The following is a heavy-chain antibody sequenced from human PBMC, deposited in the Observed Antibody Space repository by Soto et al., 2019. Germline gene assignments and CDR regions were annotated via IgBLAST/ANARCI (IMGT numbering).Heavy chain of an antibody. J-gene: IGHJ3*01. Sequence: PSETLSLTCTVSGGSISGYHWSWMRQRPGKGLEWIGHIYYSGGTSYDPSLKSRVTISLEASKNQFSLKLNSVTAADAAVYHRARWAYSFGHGGFDVWGQGTMVTVSS. D-gene: IGHD1-26*01. CDR1: GGSISGYH. V-gene: IGHV4-59*08. CDR2: IYYSGGT. CDR3: ARWAYSFGHGGFDV.